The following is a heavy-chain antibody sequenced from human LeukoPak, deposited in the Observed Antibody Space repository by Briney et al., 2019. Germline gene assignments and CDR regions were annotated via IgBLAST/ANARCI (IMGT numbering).Heavy chain of an antibody. D-gene: IGHD3-10*01. CDR1: GFTFDDYG. CDR3: AKGGFGELSYYFDY. CDR2: INWNGGSI. V-gene: IGHV3-20*04. J-gene: IGHJ4*02. Sequence: GGSLRLSCAASGFTFDDYGMSWVRQAPGKGLEWVSGINWNGGSIGYADSVKGRFTISRDNAKNSLYLQMNSLRAEDMALYYCAKGGFGELSYYFDYWGQGTLVTVSS.